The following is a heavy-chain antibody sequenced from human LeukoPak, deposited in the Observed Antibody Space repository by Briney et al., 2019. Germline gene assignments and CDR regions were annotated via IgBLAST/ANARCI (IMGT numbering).Heavy chain of an antibody. CDR1: GFTFSSYA. D-gene: IGHD2-15*01. CDR2: ISGSGGST. J-gene: IGHJ6*02. V-gene: IGHV3-23*01. CDR3: AKAVVAASPFYDGMDV. Sequence: GGSLRLSCAASGFTFSSYAMSWVRQAPGKGLEWVSGISGSGGSTYYADSVKGRFTISRDRFKNTLYLQMNSLRAEDTAVYYCAKAVVAASPFYDGMDVRGQGTTVTVSS.